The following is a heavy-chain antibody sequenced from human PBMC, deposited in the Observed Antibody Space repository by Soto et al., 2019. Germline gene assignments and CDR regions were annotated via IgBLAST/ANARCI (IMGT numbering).Heavy chain of an antibody. CDR3: ARDPPTATGALDI. CDR2: TYYRSKWYN. J-gene: IGHJ3*02. D-gene: IGHD4-17*01. CDR1: GDSVSSNSAA. Sequence: SQTLPLTCAISGDSVSSNSAAWNWIRQSPSRGLEWLGRTYYRSKWYNDYAVSVQSRISINPDTSKNQFSLQLNSVTPEDTAVYYCARDPPTATGALDIWGQGTMVTVSS. V-gene: IGHV6-1*01.